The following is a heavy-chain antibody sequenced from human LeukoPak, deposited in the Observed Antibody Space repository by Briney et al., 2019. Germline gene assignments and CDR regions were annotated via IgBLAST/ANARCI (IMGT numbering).Heavy chain of an antibody. CDR1: GFTFSSYW. CDR3: ARASSYQLLGGGCDY. V-gene: IGHV3-7*04. D-gene: IGHD2-2*01. CDR2: IKQDGSEK. J-gene: IGHJ4*02. Sequence: GGSLRLSCAVSGFTFSSYWMSWVRQAPGKGLERVANIKQDGSEKYYLDFVKGRFTISRDNAKNSVYLQMNSLRVEDTAVYYCARASSYQLLGGGCDYWGQGTLVTVSS.